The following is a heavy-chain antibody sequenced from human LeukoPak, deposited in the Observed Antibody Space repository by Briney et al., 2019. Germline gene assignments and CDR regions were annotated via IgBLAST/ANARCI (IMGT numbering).Heavy chain of an antibody. CDR3: ARALAVDY. CDR2: IWYDGSNK. J-gene: IGHJ4*02. CDR1: GFTFSSNG. D-gene: IGHD6-13*01. Sequence: GRSVRLSCAASGFTFSSNGIHWVRQAPGKGLEWVGVIWYDGSNKYYAESVKGRFTISRDNSKNTLYLQMNSLRAEDTAVYYCARALAVDYWGQGTLVTVSS. V-gene: IGHV3-33*01.